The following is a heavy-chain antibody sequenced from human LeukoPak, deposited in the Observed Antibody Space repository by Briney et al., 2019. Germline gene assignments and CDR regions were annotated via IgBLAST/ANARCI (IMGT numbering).Heavy chain of an antibody. CDR3: ALSGDYYDSSGVQH. V-gene: IGHV1-69*04. D-gene: IGHD3-22*01. J-gene: IGHJ1*01. CDR1: GGTFSSYA. Sequence: GASVKVSCKASGGTFSSYAISWVRQAPGQGLEWMGRIIPIFGIANYAQKFQGRVTITADKSTSTAYMELSILRSEDTAVYYCALSGDYYDSSGVQHWGQGTLVTVSS. CDR2: IIPIFGIA.